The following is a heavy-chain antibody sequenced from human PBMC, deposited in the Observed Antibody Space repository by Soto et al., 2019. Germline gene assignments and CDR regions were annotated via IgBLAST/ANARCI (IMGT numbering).Heavy chain of an antibody. V-gene: IGHV3-23*01. D-gene: IGHD6-6*01. J-gene: IGHJ6*02. CDR1: GFSFSSYQ. CDR2: ISGSVGST. CDR3: AKADRIAARHRLSDYYYGMDV. Sequence: XVCLRLSCSASGFSFSSYQVSGVRQAPGKGLEWVSAISGSVGSTYYADSVKGRFTISRDNSKNTLYLQMNSPRAEDTAIYYRAKADRIAARHRLSDYYYGMDVWGQGTTVTV.